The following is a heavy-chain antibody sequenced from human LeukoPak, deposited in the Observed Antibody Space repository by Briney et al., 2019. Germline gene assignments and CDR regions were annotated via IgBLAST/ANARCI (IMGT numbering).Heavy chain of an antibody. Sequence: GGSLRLSCAASGFTFSDYYMSWIRQAPGKGLEWVSYISSSGSTIYYADAVHGRFTVSRDNAKYSLYLQTNSLRAEDTAVYYCVRGSYGAYDYWGQGSLVTVSS. D-gene: IGHD4-17*01. CDR3: VRGSYGAYDY. V-gene: IGHV3-11*04. J-gene: IGHJ4*02. CDR1: GFTFSDYY. CDR2: ISSSGSTI.